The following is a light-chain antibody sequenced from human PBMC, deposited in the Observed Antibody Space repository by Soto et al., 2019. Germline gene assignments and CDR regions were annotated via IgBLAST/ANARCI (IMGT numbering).Light chain of an antibody. V-gene: IGKV3-15*01. CDR1: QSVSGN. Sequence: EIVMTQSPATLSVSPGERATLSCRASQSVSGNLAWYQQTPGQAPRLLIYDTSSRATGIPARFSGSGSGTEFTLTISSLQSEDFAVYYCQQYHEWPTFGQGTRLEIK. CDR2: DTS. J-gene: IGKJ5*01. CDR3: QQYHEWPT.